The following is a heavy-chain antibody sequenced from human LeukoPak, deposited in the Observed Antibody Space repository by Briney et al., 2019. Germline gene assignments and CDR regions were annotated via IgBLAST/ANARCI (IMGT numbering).Heavy chain of an antibody. CDR3: ARDLRVVATTPGGY. V-gene: IGHV1-18*01. Sequence: GASVKVSCKASGYTFTSFGFSWVRQAPGQGLEWMGWISAHNGNTNYAQKLQGRVTLTTDTSTSTAYMELRSLRSDDTAVYYCARDLRVVATTPGGYWGQGTLVTVSS. J-gene: IGHJ4*02. CDR2: ISAHNGNT. CDR1: GYTFTSFG. D-gene: IGHD5-12*01.